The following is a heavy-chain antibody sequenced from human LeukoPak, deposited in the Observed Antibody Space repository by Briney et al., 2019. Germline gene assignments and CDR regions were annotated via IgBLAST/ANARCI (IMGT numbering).Heavy chain of an antibody. CDR3: ATGRLSMSRYDYCGIDG. J-gene: IGHJ6*02. Sequence: GGSLRLSCAASGFTFNGYAMSWVRQAPGKGLEWVSAISGSGSSTYYADSVKGRFTISRDSSKNTLYLQMSSLRAEDTAVYYCATGRLSMSRYDYCGIDGWGQGTTVTVSS. CDR1: GFTFNGYA. V-gene: IGHV3-23*01. CDR2: ISGSGSST.